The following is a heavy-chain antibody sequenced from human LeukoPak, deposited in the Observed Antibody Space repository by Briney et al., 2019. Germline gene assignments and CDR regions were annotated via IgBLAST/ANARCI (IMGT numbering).Heavy chain of an antibody. CDR1: GYSFTSDW. V-gene: IGHV5-51*01. J-gene: IGHJ4*02. CDR2: IYPGDSDT. D-gene: IGHD1-7*01. CDR3: ARHGTTGTTGQMFDY. Sequence: GESLKISCKGSGYSFTSDWIGWVRQMPGKGLEWMGIIYPGDSDTRYSPSFQGQITISADKSISTAYLQWSSLKASDTAMYYCARHGTTGTTGQMFDYWGQGTLVTVSS.